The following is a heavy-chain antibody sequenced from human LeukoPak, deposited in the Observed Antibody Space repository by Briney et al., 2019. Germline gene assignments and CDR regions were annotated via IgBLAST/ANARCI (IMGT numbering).Heavy chain of an antibody. CDR2: INPNSGGT. CDR3: ARDIRYGVKPGHNWFDP. CDR1: GYTFTGYY. D-gene: IGHD4-23*01. V-gene: IGHV1-2*02. J-gene: IGHJ5*02. Sequence: ASVKVSCKASGYTFTGYYIHWVRQAPGQGLEWMGLINPNSGGTNYAQKFQGRVNMTRDTSISTAYMELSRLRSDDTAMYYCARDIRYGVKPGHNWFDPWGQGTLVTVSS.